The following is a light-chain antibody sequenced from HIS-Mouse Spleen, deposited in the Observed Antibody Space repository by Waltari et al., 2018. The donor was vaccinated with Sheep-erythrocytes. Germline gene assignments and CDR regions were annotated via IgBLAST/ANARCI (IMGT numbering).Light chain of an antibody. CDR1: SSDVGGYNY. Sequence: QSALTQPRPVSGSPGPSFTISCTVTSSDVGGYNYVSWYQQHPGKAPKLMIYDVSKRPSGVPDRFSGSKSGNTASLTISGLQAEDEADYYCCSYAGSYNHVFATGTKVTVL. CDR3: CSYAGSYNHV. V-gene: IGLV2-11*01. J-gene: IGLJ1*01. CDR2: DVS.